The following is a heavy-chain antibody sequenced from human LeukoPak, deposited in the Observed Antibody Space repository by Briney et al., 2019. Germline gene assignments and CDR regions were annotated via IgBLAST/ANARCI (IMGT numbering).Heavy chain of an antibody. CDR3: VKDLYYDNSGYYSGAFDY. Sequence: PGGSLRLSCAASGFTFSSYAMHWVRQAPGKGLEWVAVISDDGRHKYYAGSVEGRFTISRDNSKNTLYLQMSSLRVDDTAVYYCVKDLYYDNSGYYSGAFDYWGQGTLVTVSS. CDR2: ISDDGRHK. CDR1: GFTFSSYA. V-gene: IGHV3-30*14. J-gene: IGHJ4*02. D-gene: IGHD3-22*01.